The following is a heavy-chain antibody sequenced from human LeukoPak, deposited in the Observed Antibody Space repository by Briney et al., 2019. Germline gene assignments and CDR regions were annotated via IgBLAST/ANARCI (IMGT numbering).Heavy chain of an antibody. CDR1: GFTFSSYD. Sequence: GGSLRLSCAASGFTFSSYDMHWVRQATGKGLEWVSAIGTAGDTYYPGSVKGRSTISRENAKNSLYLQMNSLRAGDTAVYYCARVRSSSWYDYWGQGTLVTVSS. J-gene: IGHJ4*02. CDR3: ARVRSSSWYDY. CDR2: IGTAGDT. V-gene: IGHV3-13*01. D-gene: IGHD6-13*01.